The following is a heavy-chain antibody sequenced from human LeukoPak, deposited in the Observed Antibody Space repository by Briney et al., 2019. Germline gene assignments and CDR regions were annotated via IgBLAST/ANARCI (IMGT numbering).Heavy chain of an antibody. D-gene: IGHD2/OR15-2a*01. CDR2: ITTSSSYI. J-gene: IGHJ4*02. CDR1: GFTFSNYW. V-gene: IGHV3-21*01. Sequence: GGSLRLSCAASGFTFSNYWMHWVRQVPGKGLEWVSCITTSSSYIYDADSVKGRFTISRDNAKDSLYLQMNSLRAEDTGVYYCARPEYSTFDYWGQGTLVTVSS. CDR3: ARPEYSTFDY.